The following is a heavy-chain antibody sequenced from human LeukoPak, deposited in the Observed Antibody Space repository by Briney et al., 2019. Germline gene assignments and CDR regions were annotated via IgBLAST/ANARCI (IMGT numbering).Heavy chain of an antibody. CDR1: GYTFTCYY. D-gene: IGHD6-19*01. J-gene: IGHJ4*02. CDR3: ARGPGITVAGGDDY. Sequence: ASVKVSCKASGYTFTCYYMHWVRQAPGQGLEWMGRINPNSGDTNYAQKFQGRVTMTRDTSISTAYMELSSLRSDDTALHYCARGPGITVAGGDDYWGQGALVTVSS. CDR2: INPNSGDT. V-gene: IGHV1-2*06.